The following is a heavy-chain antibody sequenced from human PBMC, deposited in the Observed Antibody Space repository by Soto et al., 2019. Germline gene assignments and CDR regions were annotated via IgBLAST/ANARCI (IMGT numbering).Heavy chain of an antibody. CDR3: ANGYSGYDFGY. J-gene: IGHJ4*02. V-gene: IGHV3-30*18. CDR1: GFTFSSYG. CDR2: ISYDGSNK. D-gene: IGHD5-12*01. Sequence: PGGSLRLSCAASGFTFSSYGMHWVRQAPGKGLEWVAVISYDGSNKYYADSVKGRFTISRDNSKNTLYLQMNSLRAEDTAVYYCANGYSGYDFGYWGQGTLVTVS.